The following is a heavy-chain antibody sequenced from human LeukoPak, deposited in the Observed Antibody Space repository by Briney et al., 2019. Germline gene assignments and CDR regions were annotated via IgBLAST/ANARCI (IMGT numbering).Heavy chain of an antibody. Sequence: RRSLRLSCAASGFTFNNYGMHWVRQAPGKGLEWVAVIWYDGRGKYYADSVKGRFTISRDNSKNTLYLQMNSLRAEDTAVYYCARIRDGSDWYFDLWGRGTPVTVSS. CDR3: ARIRDGSDWYFDL. CDR2: IWYDGRGK. CDR1: GFTFNNYG. V-gene: IGHV3-33*01. D-gene: IGHD5-24*01. J-gene: IGHJ2*01.